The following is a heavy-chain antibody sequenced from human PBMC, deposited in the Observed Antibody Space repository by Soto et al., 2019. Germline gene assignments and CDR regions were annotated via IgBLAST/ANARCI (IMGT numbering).Heavy chain of an antibody. Sequence: ASETLSLTCTVSGGSISSSSYYWGWIRQPPGKGLEWIGSIYYRGSTYYNPSLKSRVTISVDTSKTQFSLKLSSVTAADTAVYYCASRARGEDRSGYLSLGHAFDIWGQGKMVTVSS. CDR3: ASRARGEDRSGYLSLGHAFDI. CDR1: GGSISSSSYY. D-gene: IGHD3-22*01. V-gene: IGHV4-39*01. J-gene: IGHJ3*02. CDR2: IYYRGST.